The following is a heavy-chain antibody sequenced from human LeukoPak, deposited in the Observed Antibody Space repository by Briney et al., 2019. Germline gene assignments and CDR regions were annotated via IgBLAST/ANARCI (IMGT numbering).Heavy chain of an antibody. CDR1: GGTFSSYA. CDR2: IIPIFGTA. V-gene: IGHV1-69*13. CDR3: GAATPQDYDILTGSIPFYYYYMDV. Sequence: GASVKVSCKASGGTFSSYAISWVRQAPGQGLEWMGGIIPIFGTANYAQKFQGRVTITADESTSTAYMELSSLRSEDTAAYYCGAATPQDYDILTGSIPFYYYYMDVWGKGTTVTISS. J-gene: IGHJ6*03. D-gene: IGHD3-9*01.